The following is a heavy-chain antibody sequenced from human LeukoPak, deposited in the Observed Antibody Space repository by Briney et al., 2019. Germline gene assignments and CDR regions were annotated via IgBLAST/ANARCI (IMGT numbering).Heavy chain of an antibody. J-gene: IGHJ4*02. CDR1: GGTFSSYA. CDR3: ARDPAAYSGSYYFYY. Sequence: ASVKVSCTASGGTFSSYAISWVRQAPGQGLEWMGGIIPIFGTANYAQKFQGRVTITTHESTSTAYMELSSLTAEDTAVYYCARDPAAYSGSYYFYYWGQGTLVTVSS. CDR2: IIPIFGTA. D-gene: IGHD1-26*01. V-gene: IGHV1-69*05.